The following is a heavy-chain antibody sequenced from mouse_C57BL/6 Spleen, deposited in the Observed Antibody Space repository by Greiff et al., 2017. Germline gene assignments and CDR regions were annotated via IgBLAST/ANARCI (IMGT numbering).Heavy chain of an antibody. V-gene: IGHV5-4*03. CDR2: ISDGGSYT. Sequence: EVMLVESGGGLVKPGGSLTLSCAASGFTFSSYAMSWVRQTPEKRLEWVATISDGGSYTYYPDNVKGRFTISRDNAKNNLYLQMSHLKSEDTAMYYCARAYSDFDYWGQGTTLTVSS. CDR1: GFTFSSYA. D-gene: IGHD2-10*01. CDR3: ARAYSDFDY. J-gene: IGHJ2*01.